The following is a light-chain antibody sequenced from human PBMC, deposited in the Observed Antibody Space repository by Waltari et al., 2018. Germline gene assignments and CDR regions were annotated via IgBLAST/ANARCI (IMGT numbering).Light chain of an antibody. CDR2: DAF. CDR1: QPVGDR. CDR3: SQYKKWPRT. Sequence: IVVTQSPLSLSVSPGERATLSCRASQPVGDRLVWYQERRGQPRRLLIYDAFVRATGGSDRFSGSWSGTDFTLNISRLESGDFWILFCSQYKKWPRTFGQGT. J-gene: IGKJ1*01. V-gene: IGKV3-15*01.